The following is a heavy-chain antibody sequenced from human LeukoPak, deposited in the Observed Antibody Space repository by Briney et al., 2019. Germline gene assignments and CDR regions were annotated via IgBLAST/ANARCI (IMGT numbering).Heavy chain of an antibody. V-gene: IGHV4-34*01. CDR2: INHSGST. D-gene: IGHD3-10*01. J-gene: IGHJ5*02. CDR3: ARGQYYYGSGSYNRFDP. Sequence: SETLSLTCAVYGGSFSGYYWSWIRQPPGKGLEWIGEINHSGSTNYNPSLKSRVTISVDTSKNQFSLKLSSVTAADTAVYYCARGQYYYGSGSYNRFDPWGQGTLVTVSS. CDR1: GGSFSGYY.